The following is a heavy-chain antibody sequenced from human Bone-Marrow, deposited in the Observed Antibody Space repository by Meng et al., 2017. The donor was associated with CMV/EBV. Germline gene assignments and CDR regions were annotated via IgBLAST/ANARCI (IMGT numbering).Heavy chain of an antibody. J-gene: IGHJ2*01. CDR1: GGSVSSGSYY. CDR2: IYYSGST. CDR3: ASVATRWDWYFDL. V-gene: IGHV4-61*01. D-gene: IGHD5-12*01. Sequence: GSLRLSCTVSGGSVSSGSYYWSWIRQPPGKGLEWIGYIYYSGSTNYNPSLKSRVTISVDTSKNQFSLKLSSVTAADTAVYYCASVATRWDWYFDLWGRGTLVTVSS.